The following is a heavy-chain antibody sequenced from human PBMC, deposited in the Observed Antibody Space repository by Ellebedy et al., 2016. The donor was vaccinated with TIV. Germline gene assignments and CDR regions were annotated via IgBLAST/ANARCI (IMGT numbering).Heavy chain of an antibody. CDR2: IIPIFGTA. J-gene: IGHJ4*02. Sequence: AASVQVSCKASGGTFSSYAISWVRQAPGQGLEWMGGIIPIFGTANYAQKFQGRVTITADKSTSKAYMELSSLRSEDTAVYYCARARDSGWPFDYWGQGTLVTVSS. CDR1: GGTFSSYA. D-gene: IGHD6-19*01. CDR3: ARARDSGWPFDY. V-gene: IGHV1-69*06.